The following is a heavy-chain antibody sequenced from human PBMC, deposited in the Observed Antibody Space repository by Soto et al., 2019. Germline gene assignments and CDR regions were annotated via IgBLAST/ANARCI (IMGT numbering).Heavy chain of an antibody. CDR2: INPKSGGT. CDR1: GYSFTDYH. CDR3: ARGDSTDCSNGVCSFFYNHDMDV. V-gene: IGHV1-2*04. D-gene: IGHD2-8*01. J-gene: IGHJ6*02. Sequence: ASVKVSCQPSGYSFTDYHIHWVRQAPGQGLEWLGRINPKSGGTSTAQKFQGWVTMTTDTSISTASMELTRLTSDDTAIYYCARGDSTDCSNGVCSFFYNHDMDVWGQGTTVTVSS.